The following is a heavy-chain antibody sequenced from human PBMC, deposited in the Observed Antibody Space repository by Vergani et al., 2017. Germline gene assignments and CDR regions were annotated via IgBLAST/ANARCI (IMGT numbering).Heavy chain of an antibody. CDR2: INNNGGST. J-gene: IGHJ4*02. CDR3: VKDAGSYENFFDS. D-gene: IGHD1-26*01. Sequence: QLLESGGGLIQPGGSLRLSCAASGFTFNSYAMTWVRQAPGKGLEWVSGINNNGGSTYYADSVKGRFTISRDNSKNTLYLQMTDLRAEDTATYYCVKDAGSYENFFDSWGQGTLVTVSS. CDR1: GFTFNSYA. V-gene: IGHV3-23*01.